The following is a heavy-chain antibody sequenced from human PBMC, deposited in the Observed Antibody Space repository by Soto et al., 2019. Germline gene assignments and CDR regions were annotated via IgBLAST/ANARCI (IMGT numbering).Heavy chain of an antibody. J-gene: IGHJ5*02. Sequence: SETLSLTCTVSGGSISSSSYYWGWIRQPPGKGLEWIGSIYYSGSTYYNPSLKSRVTISVDTSKNQFSLKLSSVTAADTAVYYCARQRNWFDPWGQGTLVTAPQ. V-gene: IGHV4-39*01. CDR1: GGSISSSSYY. CDR2: IYYSGST. CDR3: ARQRNWFDP.